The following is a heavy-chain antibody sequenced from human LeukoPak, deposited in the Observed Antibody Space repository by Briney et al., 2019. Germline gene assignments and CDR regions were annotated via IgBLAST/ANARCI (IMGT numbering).Heavy chain of an antibody. CDR2: INTNTGNP. V-gene: IGHV7-4-1*02. CDR3: ARGPEYCSSTSCYGWFDP. Sequence: ASVTVSFMGSGYTFTHYALHWVRQAPGQGLEGVGWINTNTGNPTYAQGFIGRVVFTLDTSVSTADLQISRLKAEDTAVYYCARGPEYCSSTSCYGWFDPWGQGTLVTVSS. J-gene: IGHJ5*02. D-gene: IGHD2-2*01. CDR1: GYTFTHYA.